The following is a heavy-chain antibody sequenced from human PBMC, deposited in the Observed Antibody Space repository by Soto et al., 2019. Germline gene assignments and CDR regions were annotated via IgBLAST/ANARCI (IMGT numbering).Heavy chain of an antibody. CDR1: GGSIISGGYS. V-gene: IGHV4-30-2*01. J-gene: IGHJ6*02. CDR3: ARAGLELRPYYYGMDV. Sequence: SETLSLTCAFSGGSIISGGYSWSCIRQPPGKGLEWIGYIYHSGSTYYNTSLKSRGTISVDRSKNQFSLKLSSVTAADTAVYYCARAGLELRPYYYGMDVWGQGTTVTVSS. CDR2: IYHSGST. D-gene: IGHD1-7*01.